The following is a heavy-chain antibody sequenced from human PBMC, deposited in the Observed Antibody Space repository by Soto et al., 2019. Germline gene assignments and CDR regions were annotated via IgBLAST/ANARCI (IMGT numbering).Heavy chain of an antibody. J-gene: IGHJ5*02. V-gene: IGHV1-18*01. CDR1: GYTFTTDG. CDR2: ISPYNGNT. CDR3: AREAYGVQSIWYDP. Sequence: GSSVKFFCKASGYTFTTDGIAWVRQAPGEVLEWMGWISPYNGNTSYAQNLQGRVTMTTDTATNTAYMELRILRSDDTAVYDCAREAYGVQSIWYDPWAEAILV. D-gene: IGHD4-17*01.